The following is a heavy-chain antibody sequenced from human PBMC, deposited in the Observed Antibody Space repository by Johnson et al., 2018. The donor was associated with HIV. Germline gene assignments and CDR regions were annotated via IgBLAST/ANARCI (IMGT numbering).Heavy chain of an antibody. J-gene: IGHJ3*02. V-gene: IGHV3-30-3*01. CDR1: GFTFSSYA. Sequence: QVQLVESGGGVVQPGRSLRLSCAASGFTFSSYAMHWVRQAPGKGLEWVAVISYDGSNKYYADSVKGRFTISRDNSKNTLYLQMNSLRAEDTAVYYCASLIAAAGDDAFDIWGQGTVITVSS. CDR2: ISYDGSNK. CDR3: ASLIAAAGDDAFDI. D-gene: IGHD6-13*01.